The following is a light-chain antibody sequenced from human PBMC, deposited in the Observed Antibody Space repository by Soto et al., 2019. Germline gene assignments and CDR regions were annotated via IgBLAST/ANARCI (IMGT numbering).Light chain of an antibody. J-gene: IGKJ1*01. CDR2: GAS. V-gene: IGKV3-15*01. Sequence: EIVLTQSPGTLSLSPGERATLPCRASQSVSSNLAWYQQKPGQAPRLLIYGASTRATGIPARFSGSGSGTEFTLTISSLQSEDFAVYYCQQYNNWPPWTFGQGTKVDIK. CDR1: QSVSSN. CDR3: QQYNNWPPWT.